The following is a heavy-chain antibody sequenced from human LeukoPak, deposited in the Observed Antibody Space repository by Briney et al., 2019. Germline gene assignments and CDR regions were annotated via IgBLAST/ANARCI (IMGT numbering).Heavy chain of an antibody. CDR3: ARVGRDYSNSLSWFDP. D-gene: IGHD4-11*01. CDR2: IYYSGST. J-gene: IGHJ5*02. V-gene: IGHV4-59*01. CDR1: GGSISSYY. Sequence: PSETLSLTCTVSGGSISSYYWSWIRQPPGKGLEGIGYIYYSGSTNYNPSLKSRVTISVDTSKNQFSLKLSSVTAADTAVYYCARVGRDYSNSLSWFDPWGQGTLVTVSS.